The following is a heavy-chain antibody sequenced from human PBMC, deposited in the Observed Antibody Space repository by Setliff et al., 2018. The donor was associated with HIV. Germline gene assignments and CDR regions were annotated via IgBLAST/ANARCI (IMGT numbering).Heavy chain of an antibody. V-gene: IGHV5-51*01. Sequence: GESLKISCKGSGYIFTNYWIAWVRQMPGKGLEWMGMIYPADSDIRYSPSFQGRVTLSADKSITTAYLQWNSLKTSDTGMYYCARGLYNYDSSPYYMDVWGKGTTVTV. D-gene: IGHD3-22*01. J-gene: IGHJ6*03. CDR3: ARGLYNYDSSPYYMDV. CDR1: GYIFTNYW. CDR2: IYPADSDI.